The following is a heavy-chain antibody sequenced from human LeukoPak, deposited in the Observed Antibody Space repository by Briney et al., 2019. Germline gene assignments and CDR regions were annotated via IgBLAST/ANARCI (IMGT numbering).Heavy chain of an antibody. CDR3: VKDGYNYGFYYFDY. Sequence: GGSLRLSCSASGFTFSSYAMHWVRQAPGRGLEYVSAISSNGGNTYYADSVKGRFTISRDNSKNTLYLQMSSLRAEDTAVYYCVKDGYNYGFYYFDYWGQGTLVTVSS. J-gene: IGHJ4*02. CDR1: GFTFSSYA. CDR2: ISSNGGNT. V-gene: IGHV3-64D*09. D-gene: IGHD5-18*01.